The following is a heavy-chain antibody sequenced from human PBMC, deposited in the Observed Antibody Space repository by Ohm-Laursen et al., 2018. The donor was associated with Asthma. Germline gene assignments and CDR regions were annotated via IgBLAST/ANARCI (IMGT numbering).Heavy chain of an antibody. Sequence: GSLRLSCTASGYTFSRYSIHWVRQIPGKGLEWVASISTASSFIYYADSVRGRFTTSRDNARNSVYLQMNSLRAEDTALYYCARIGPEWELPGREYSLHHWGEGTLVTVS. J-gene: IGHJ1*01. CDR3: ARIGPEWELPGREYSLHH. V-gene: IGHV3-21*01. CDR1: GYTFSRYS. CDR2: ISTASSFI. D-gene: IGHD1-26*01.